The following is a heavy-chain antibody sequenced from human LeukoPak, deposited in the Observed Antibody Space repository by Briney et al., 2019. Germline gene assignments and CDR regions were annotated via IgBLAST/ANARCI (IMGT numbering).Heavy chain of an antibody. J-gene: IGHJ4*02. V-gene: IGHV3-73*01. D-gene: IGHD1-26*01. CDR3: TRQRPQTGSLDY. CDR1: GFTFSDSS. Sequence: GGSLRLSYAPSGFTFSDSSMHSVRQASGKGLEWVGDVRDKTNSYATGYGESVKGRFTISRDDSKNTAYLEMSSLRVEDTAVYYCTRQRPQTGSLDYWGQGALVTVSS. CDR2: VRDKTNSYAT.